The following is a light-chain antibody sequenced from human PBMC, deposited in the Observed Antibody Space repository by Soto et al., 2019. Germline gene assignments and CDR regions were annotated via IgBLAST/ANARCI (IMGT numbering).Light chain of an antibody. V-gene: IGLV2-14*01. Sequence: QSALTQPASVSGSPGQSITISCTGTSSDVGGYNYVSWYQQHPGKAPKLMIYDVSNRPSGVSNRFSGSKSGNTASLTLSGLQAEDEADYYRNSYTSSSTRVFGGGTKLTVL. J-gene: IGLJ2*01. CDR2: DVS. CDR3: NSYTSSSTRV. CDR1: SSDVGGYNY.